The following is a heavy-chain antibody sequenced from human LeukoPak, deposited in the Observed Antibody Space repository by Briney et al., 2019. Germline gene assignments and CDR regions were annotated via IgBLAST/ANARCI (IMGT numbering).Heavy chain of an antibody. V-gene: IGHV3-23*01. Sequence: GGSLRLSCAASGFTFSSYAMSWVRQAPGKGLEWVSAISGSGGSTYYADSVKGWFTISRDNSKNTLYLQMNSLRAEDTAVYYSAVASYLGRNFDYWGQGTLVTVSS. CDR1: GFTFSSYA. D-gene: IGHD1-26*01. J-gene: IGHJ4*02. CDR3: AVASYLGRNFDY. CDR2: ISGSGGST.